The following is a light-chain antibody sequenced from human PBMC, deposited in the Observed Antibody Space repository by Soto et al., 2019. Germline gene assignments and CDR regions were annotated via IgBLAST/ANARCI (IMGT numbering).Light chain of an antibody. J-gene: IGKJ1*01. V-gene: IGKV3-20*01. CDR2: GAS. Sequence: EIVLTQSPGPLSLSPGERATLSCRSSQSVSSTFLAWYQQKPGQPPRLLIYGASYRAAGIPDRFSGSGSGTDFTLTIGRLEPEDFAVYYCQQYGSSPWTFGQGTKVDIK. CDR3: QQYGSSPWT. CDR1: QSVSSTF.